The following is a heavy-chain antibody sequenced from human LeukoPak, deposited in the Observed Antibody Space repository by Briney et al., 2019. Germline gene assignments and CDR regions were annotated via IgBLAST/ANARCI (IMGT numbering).Heavy chain of an antibody. D-gene: IGHD3-22*01. J-gene: IGHJ6*03. CDR1: GGSISNYY. CDR3: ARGYDSSGYVYYFYYLDV. CDR2: INHSGST. Sequence: SETLSLTCTVSGGSISNYYWSWIRQPPGKGLEWIGEINHSGSTNYNPSLKSRVTISVDTSKNQFSLKLSSVTAADTAVYFCARGYDSSGYVYYFYYLDVWGKGTTVTVSS. V-gene: IGHV4-34*01.